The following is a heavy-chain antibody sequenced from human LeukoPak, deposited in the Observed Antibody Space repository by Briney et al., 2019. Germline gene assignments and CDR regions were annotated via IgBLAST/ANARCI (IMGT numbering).Heavy chain of an antibody. D-gene: IGHD3-10*01. V-gene: IGHV1-2*02. J-gene: IGHJ4*02. CDR1: GYTFTGYY. CDR3: ARRYFVSGRYYTDY. CDR2: INPKSGGT. Sequence: ASVNVSCQAAGYTFTGYYMHWVRQAPGQGLEWMGWINPKSGGTNYAQKFQGRVTMTRDTSITTAYMELSRLRSDDTAVYYCARRYFVSGRYYTDYWGQGTLVTVSS.